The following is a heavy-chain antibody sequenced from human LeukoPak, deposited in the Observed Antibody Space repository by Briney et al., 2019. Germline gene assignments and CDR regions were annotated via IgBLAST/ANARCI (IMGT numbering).Heavy chain of an antibody. CDR2: IYSGGNT. CDR1: GFTVSSSY. CDR3: AKAMAGSTYYFDS. Sequence: TGGSLRLSCAASGFTVSSSYMSWVRQAPGKGLAWVSVIYSGGNTFYADSVKGRFTISRDTSKNTLYLQMSSLRGEDTAVYYCAKAMAGSTYYFDSWGQGTLVTVSS. J-gene: IGHJ4*02. D-gene: IGHD6-19*01. V-gene: IGHV3-53*01.